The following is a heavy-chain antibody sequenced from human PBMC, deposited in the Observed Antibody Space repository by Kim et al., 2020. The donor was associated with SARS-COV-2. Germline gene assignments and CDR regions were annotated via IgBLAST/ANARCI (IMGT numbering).Heavy chain of an antibody. CDR2: INGDGSRT. J-gene: IGHJ5*02. V-gene: IGHV3-74*01. CDR1: GFMFRTSW. CDR3: TRDRQFGELLLNWFDP. D-gene: IGHD3-10*01. Sequence: GGSLRLSCAASGFMFRTSWMHWVRQAPGKGLIWVSRINGDGSRTNYADSVKGRFTISRDNAKNTLYLEMNSLRTEDSAVYYCTRDRQFGELLLNWFDPWGQGTLVTVSS.